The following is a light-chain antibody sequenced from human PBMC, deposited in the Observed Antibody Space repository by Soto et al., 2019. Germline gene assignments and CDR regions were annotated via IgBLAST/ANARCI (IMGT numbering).Light chain of an antibody. CDR1: SSDVGGYNY. J-gene: IGLJ2*01. V-gene: IGLV2-14*01. CDR3: SSYTSTSTLV. CDR2: DVS. Sequence: QAVVTQPASVSGSPGQSITISCTGTSSDVGGYNYVSWYQQHPGKAPKLMIYDVSNRPSGISNRSSGSKSGNTASLTISGLQAEDEADYYCSSYTSTSTLVFGGGTQLTVL.